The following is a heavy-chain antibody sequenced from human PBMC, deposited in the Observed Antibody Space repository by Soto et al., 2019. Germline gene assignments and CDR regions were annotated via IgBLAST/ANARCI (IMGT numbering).Heavy chain of an antibody. CDR3: TSSSGNWFDP. Sequence: ASVKVSCKASGGTFSSYAISWVRQAPGQGLEWMGGIIPIFGTANYAQKFQGRVTITADESTSTAYMELGSLRSEDTAVYYCTSSSGNWFDPWGQGTLVTVSS. J-gene: IGHJ5*02. CDR1: GGTFSSYA. D-gene: IGHD6-25*01. CDR2: IIPIFGTA. V-gene: IGHV1-69*13.